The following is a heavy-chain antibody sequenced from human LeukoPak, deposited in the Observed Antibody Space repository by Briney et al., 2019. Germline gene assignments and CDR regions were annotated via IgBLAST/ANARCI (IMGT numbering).Heavy chain of an antibody. CDR2: INSDGSST. CDR3: AVVGATMSLKAFDI. Sequence: PGGSLRLSCAASGFTFSSYWMHWVRQAPGKGLVWVSRINSDGSSTSYADSVKGRFTISRDNAKNTLYLQMNSLRAEDTAVYYCAVVGATMSLKAFDIWGQGTMVTVSS. V-gene: IGHV3-74*01. D-gene: IGHD1-26*01. J-gene: IGHJ3*02. CDR1: GFTFSSYW.